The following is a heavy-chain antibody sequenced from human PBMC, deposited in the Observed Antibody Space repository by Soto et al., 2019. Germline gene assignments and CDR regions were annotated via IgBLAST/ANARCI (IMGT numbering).Heavy chain of an antibody. Sequence: SETLSLTCSVSGDSISNLDYFWAWIRQPPGQALEYIGYIYKSATTYYNPSFASRVAIPVDTSKSQFSLNVTSVTSADTAVYFCARGRYCLTGRCFPNWFDSWGQGALVTVSS. V-gene: IGHV4-30-4*01. CDR2: IYKSATT. CDR1: GDSISNLDYF. J-gene: IGHJ5*01. D-gene: IGHD7-27*01. CDR3: ARGRYCLTGRCFPNWFDS.